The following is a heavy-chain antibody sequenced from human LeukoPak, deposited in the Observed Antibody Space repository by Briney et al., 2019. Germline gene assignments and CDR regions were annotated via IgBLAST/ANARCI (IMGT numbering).Heavy chain of an antibody. Sequence: GGSLRLSRAASVFTFSDYYMSGIGQAPGKGLGWVSYIRSSRSYTHYADSVKGRFTISRDNAKNSLYLQMNSLRVEDTAVYYCARDMRNSAQLRYFYGYEFDYWGQGTLVIVSS. V-gene: IGHV3-11*06. CDR3: ARDMRNSAQLRYFYGYEFDY. CDR2: IRSSRSYT. D-gene: IGHD5-18*01. J-gene: IGHJ4*02. CDR1: VFTFSDYY.